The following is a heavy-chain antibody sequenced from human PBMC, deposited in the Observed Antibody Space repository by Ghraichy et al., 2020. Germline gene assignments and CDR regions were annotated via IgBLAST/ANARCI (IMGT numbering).Heavy chain of an antibody. CDR3: ARDPGIAARRDYYYMDV. V-gene: IGHV1-18*04. CDR2: ISAYNGNT. CDR1: GYTFTSYG. D-gene: IGHD6-6*01. J-gene: IGHJ6*03. Sequence: ASVKVSCKASGYTFTSYGISWVRQAPGQGLEWMGWISAYNGNTNYAQKLQGRVTMTTDTSTSTAYMELRSLRSDDTAVYYCARDPGIAARRDYYYMDVWGKGTTVTVSS.